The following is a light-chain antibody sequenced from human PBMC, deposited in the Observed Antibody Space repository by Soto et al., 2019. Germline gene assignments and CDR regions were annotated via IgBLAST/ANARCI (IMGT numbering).Light chain of an antibody. CDR2: DAS. V-gene: IGKV1-5*01. J-gene: IGKJ1*01. CDR3: QQYGSYPRT. CDR1: ETITTS. Sequence: DIQMTQSPSTLSASVGDGVTITCRASETITTSLAWYQQQPGTAPKVLIYDASTLESGVPSRFSGSGSGTEFTLTISSLQPADSETYYCQQYGSYPRTFGQGTKVDIK.